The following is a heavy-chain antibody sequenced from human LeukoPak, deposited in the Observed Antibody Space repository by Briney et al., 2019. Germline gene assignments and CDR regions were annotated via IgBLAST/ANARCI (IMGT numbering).Heavy chain of an antibody. Sequence: PSEILSLTCTVSGGSISSGGYYWSWIRQHPGKGLEWIGYIYYSGSTYYNPSLKSRVTISVDTSKNQFFLKLSSVTAADTAVYYCARGQQLVPITFDYWGQGTLVTVSS. CDR3: ARGQQLVPITFDY. V-gene: IGHV4-31*03. D-gene: IGHD6-13*01. CDR1: GGSISSGGYY. J-gene: IGHJ4*02. CDR2: IYYSGST.